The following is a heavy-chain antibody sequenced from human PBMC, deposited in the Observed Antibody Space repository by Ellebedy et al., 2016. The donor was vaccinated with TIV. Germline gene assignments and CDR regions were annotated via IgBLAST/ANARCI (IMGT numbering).Heavy chain of an antibody. Sequence: SVKVSXXASGGTFSSYAISWVRQAPGQGLEWMGGIIPIFGTANYAQKFQGRVTITADESTSTAYMELSSLRSEDTAVYYCAREPGRPIAVAGSQGAFDIWGQGTMVTVSS. D-gene: IGHD6-19*01. V-gene: IGHV1-69*13. CDR1: GGTFSSYA. J-gene: IGHJ3*02. CDR3: AREPGRPIAVAGSQGAFDI. CDR2: IIPIFGTA.